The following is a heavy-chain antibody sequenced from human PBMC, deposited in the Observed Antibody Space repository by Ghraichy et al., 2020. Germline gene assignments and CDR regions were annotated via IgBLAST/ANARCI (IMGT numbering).Heavy chain of an antibody. J-gene: IGHJ6*02. Sequence: GSLRLSCAASGFTFSSFGMHWVRQAPGKGLEWVATITYDESNQYYADSVKGRFTISRDNSKNTMSLQMNSLRSEDTAVYYCTKDSLAPAGRGGMDVWGQGTTVTVSS. CDR2: ITYDESNQ. CDR1: GFTFSSFG. CDR3: TKDSLAPAGRGGMDV. D-gene: IGHD3-10*01. V-gene: IGHV3-30*02.